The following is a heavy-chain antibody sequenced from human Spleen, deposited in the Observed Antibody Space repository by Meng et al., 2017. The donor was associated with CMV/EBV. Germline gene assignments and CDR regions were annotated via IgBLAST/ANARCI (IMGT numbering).Heavy chain of an antibody. CDR2: IYLGGTTK. V-gene: IGHV3-23*03. J-gene: IGHJ4*01. Sequence: GESLKISCSASGFAFSQFSMNWVRQAPGKGLEWVAIIYLGGTTKYYADSVKGRFTISRDDSKNTMYLQMTSLRVEDTAIYYCAKDKIPDSRNNLDHWGRGTLVTVSS. CDR3: AKDKIPDSRNNLDH. CDR1: GFAFSQFS.